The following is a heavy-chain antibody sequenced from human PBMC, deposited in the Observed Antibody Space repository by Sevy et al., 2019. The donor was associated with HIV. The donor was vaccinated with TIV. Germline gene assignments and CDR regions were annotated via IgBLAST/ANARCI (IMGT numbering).Heavy chain of an antibody. Sequence: GGSLRLSCAASGFTFNFHGMHWVRQAPGKGLEWVAFIWHYGSNKYMADSVKGRLTISRDNSKNTLFLQMNSLTVEDTAVYYCARETDNSARWLDPWGQGTLVTVSS. D-gene: IGHD4-4*01. CDR2: IWHYGSNK. CDR3: ARETDNSARWLDP. CDR1: GFTFNFHG. J-gene: IGHJ5*02. V-gene: IGHV3-30*02.